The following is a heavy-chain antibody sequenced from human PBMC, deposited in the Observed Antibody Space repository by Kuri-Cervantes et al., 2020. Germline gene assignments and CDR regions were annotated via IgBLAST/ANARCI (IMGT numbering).Heavy chain of an antibody. D-gene: IGHD6-19*01. J-gene: IGHJ4*02. Sequence: GGSLRLSCAASGFSFSNCNMHWVRQAPGEGLEWVAVISNDGNNKYYADSVKGRFTISRDNSKNTLYLQLNSLRAEDTAVYYCAKDMADSSGWFFDYWGQGTLVTVSS. CDR2: ISNDGNNK. CDR1: GFSFSNCN. V-gene: IGHV3-30*18. CDR3: AKDMADSSGWFFDY.